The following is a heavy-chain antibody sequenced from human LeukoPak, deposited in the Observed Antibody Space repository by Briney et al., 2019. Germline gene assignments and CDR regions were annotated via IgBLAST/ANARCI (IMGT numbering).Heavy chain of an antibody. J-gene: IGHJ4*02. D-gene: IGHD2-15*01. CDR1: GGTFSSYA. Sequence: SVKVSCKASGGTFSSYAISWVRQAPGQGLEWMGGIIPIFGTANYAQKFQGRVTITADESTSTAYTELSSLRSEDTAVYYCARERCSGGSCYGGPYYFDYWGQGTLVTVSS. V-gene: IGHV1-69*13. CDR2: IIPIFGTA. CDR3: ARERCSGGSCYGGPYYFDY.